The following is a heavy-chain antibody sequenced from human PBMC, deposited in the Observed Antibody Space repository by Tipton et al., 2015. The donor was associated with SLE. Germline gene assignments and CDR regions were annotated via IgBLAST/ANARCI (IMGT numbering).Heavy chain of an antibody. CDR2: INHSGST. CDR3: ARGGRGDGGNPFDP. V-gene: IGHV4-34*01. Sequence: TLSLTCTVSGDSINSDGYFWTWIRQPPGKGLEWIGEINHSGSTNYNPSLKSRVAISMDTSKNQLSLKLSSVTAADTAVYYCARGGRGDGGNPFDPWGQGTLVTVSS. CDR1: GDSINSDGYF. J-gene: IGHJ5*02. D-gene: IGHD4-23*01.